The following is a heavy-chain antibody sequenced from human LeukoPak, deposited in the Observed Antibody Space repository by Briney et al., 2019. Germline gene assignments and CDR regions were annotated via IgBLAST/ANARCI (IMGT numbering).Heavy chain of an antibody. CDR3: ARGRRGYSYGRHFDY. V-gene: IGHV4-34*01. J-gene: IGHJ4*02. D-gene: IGHD5-18*01. Sequence: SETLSLTCAVYGGSFRGYYWSWIRQPPGKGLEWIGEINHSGSTNYNPSLKSRVTISVDTSKNQFSLKLSSVAAADTAVYYCARGRRGYSYGRHFDYWGQGTLVTVSS. CDR1: GGSFRGYY. CDR2: INHSGST.